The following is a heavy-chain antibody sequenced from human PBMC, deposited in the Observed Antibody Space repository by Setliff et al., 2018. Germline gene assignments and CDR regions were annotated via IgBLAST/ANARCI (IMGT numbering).Heavy chain of an antibody. Sequence: PSETLSLTCTVSGGSISSGDYYWSWIRQPPGKGLEWIGYIYYSGTTYYNPSLKSRVTISVDTSKNQFSLKLSSVTAAATAVYYCAATLGYFQHWGQGTLVTVSS. V-gene: IGHV4-30-4*01. D-gene: IGHD2-15*01. CDR3: AATLGYFQH. CDR2: IYYSGTT. CDR1: GGSISSGDYY. J-gene: IGHJ1*01.